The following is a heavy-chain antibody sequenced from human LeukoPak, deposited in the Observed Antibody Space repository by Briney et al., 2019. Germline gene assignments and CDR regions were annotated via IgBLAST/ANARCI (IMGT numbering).Heavy chain of an antibody. D-gene: IGHD2-21*01. J-gene: IGHJ3*02. V-gene: IGHV4-59*01. CDR2: IFYSGST. CDR1: GGSISSYY. CDR3: AREIKPCGGDCYSGPFDI. Sequence: PSEAPSLTCTVSGGSISSYYWSWIRHHPRAGLEGFGYIFYSGSTNYNPRLQSRVTISVDTSKNQFSLKLSSVTAADTAVYYCAREIKPCGGDCYSGPFDIWGQGTMVTVSS.